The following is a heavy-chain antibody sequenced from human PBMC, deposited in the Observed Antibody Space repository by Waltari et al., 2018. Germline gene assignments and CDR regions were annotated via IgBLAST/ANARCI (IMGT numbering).Heavy chain of an antibody. CDR3: ARSAAAGTMSWFDP. J-gene: IGHJ5*02. D-gene: IGHD6-13*01. CDR2: MFSNDEK. CDR1: GFSLSNPRMG. Sequence: QVTLKESGPVLVKPTETLPLTCTVSGFSLSNPRMGLSWIRQPPGKPLEWLAHMFSNDEKSYSTSLKSRLTISKDTSKSQVVLTMTNMDPVDTATYYCARSAAAGTMSWFDPWGQGTLVTVSS. V-gene: IGHV2-26*01.